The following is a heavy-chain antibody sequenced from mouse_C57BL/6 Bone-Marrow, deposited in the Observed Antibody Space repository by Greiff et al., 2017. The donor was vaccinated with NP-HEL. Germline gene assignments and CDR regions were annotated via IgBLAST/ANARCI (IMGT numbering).Heavy chain of an antibody. CDR2: ISSGSSTI. Sequence: DVMLVESGGGLVKPGGSLKLSCAASGFTFSDYGMHWVRQAPEKGLEWVAYISSGSSTIYYADTVKGRFTISRDNAKNTLFLQMTSLRSEDTAMYYCARRDGSSPDYWGQGTTLTVSS. CDR1: GFTFSDYG. D-gene: IGHD1-1*01. J-gene: IGHJ2*01. CDR3: ARRDGSSPDY. V-gene: IGHV5-17*01.